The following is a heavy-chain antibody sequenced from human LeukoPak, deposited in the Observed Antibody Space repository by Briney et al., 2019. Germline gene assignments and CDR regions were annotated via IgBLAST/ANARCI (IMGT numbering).Heavy chain of an antibody. J-gene: IGHJ6*04. V-gene: IGHV3-48*01. CDR3: ARYTATVV. Sequence: GGSLRLSCAASGFTFRSYSMNWVRQAPGKGLEWVSYISSSSSTIYYADSVMGRFTISRDNAKNSLYLQMNSLRAEDTAVYYCARYTATVVWGKGTTVTISS. D-gene: IGHD5-18*01. CDR2: ISSSSSTI. CDR1: GFTFRSYS.